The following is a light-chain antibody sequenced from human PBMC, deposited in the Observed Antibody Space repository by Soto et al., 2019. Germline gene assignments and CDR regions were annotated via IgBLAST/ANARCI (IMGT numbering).Light chain of an antibody. CDR2: DAS. V-gene: IGKV1-5*01. CDR3: QQYNSYWT. CDR1: QSISSW. J-gene: IGKJ1*01. Sequence: DIQMTQSPSTLSASVGDRVTITCRASQSISSWLAWYQQKPGKAPKLLIYDASSLESGVPSRFSGSGSATEFTLTISILQPDDFATYYCQQYNSYWTFGQGTKLEIK.